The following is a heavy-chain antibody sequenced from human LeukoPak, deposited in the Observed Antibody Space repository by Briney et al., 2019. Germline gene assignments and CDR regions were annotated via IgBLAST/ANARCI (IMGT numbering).Heavy chain of an antibody. CDR1: GGSFSGYY. CDR2: INHSGST. J-gene: IGHJ4*02. Sequence: SETLSLTCAVYGGSFSGYYWSWIRQSPGKGLEWIGEINHSGSTNYNPSLKSRVTISVDTSKNQFSLRLSSVTAADTAVYYCARAGNYYDSSGPDYWGQGTLVTVSS. CDR3: ARAGNYYDSSGPDY. V-gene: IGHV4-34*01. D-gene: IGHD3-22*01.